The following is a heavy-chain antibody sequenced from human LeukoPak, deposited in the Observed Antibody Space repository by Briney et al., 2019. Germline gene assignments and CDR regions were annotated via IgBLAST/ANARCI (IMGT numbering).Heavy chain of an antibody. V-gene: IGHV1-24*01. D-gene: IGHD2-15*01. Sequence: ASVKVSCKVSGITLNDLSIQWVRQAPGKGLEWMGGFDPEDGETIYAPKFQARVTMTQDTYEDTAYMELSSLRSEDTAVYYCARVWCSGGSCYSSRGAFDIWGQGTMVTVSS. J-gene: IGHJ3*02. CDR3: ARVWCSGGSCYSSRGAFDI. CDR1: GITLNDLS. CDR2: FDPEDGET.